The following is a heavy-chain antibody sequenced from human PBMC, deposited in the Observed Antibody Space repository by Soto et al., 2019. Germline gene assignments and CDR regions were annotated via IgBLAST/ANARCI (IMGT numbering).Heavy chain of an antibody. J-gene: IGHJ4*02. CDR3: AGGAMGQFFEH. CDR1: GDSISRYH. CDR2: IFYSLSP. Sequence: QVQVQESGPGLVKASDSETLSLTCSVSGDSISRYHWSWIRQPPGKGLEWIGYIFYSLSPKYYSPLESRATISIDRSQNQVSLKMTSVTASDTAVYYCAGGAMGQFFEHWGQGTLVPVSS. V-gene: IGHV4-59*01. D-gene: IGHD1-26*01.